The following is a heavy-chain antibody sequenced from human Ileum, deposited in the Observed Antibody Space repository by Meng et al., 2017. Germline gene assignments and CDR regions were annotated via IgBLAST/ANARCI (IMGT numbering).Heavy chain of an antibody. CDR2: MNTDKGNT. V-gene: IGHV1-18*01. CDR3: AREGAYNGGDY. Sequence: QVHLVQSGAEGKKPGASVKVSCKASGYTFTTYGISWVRQAPGQGLEWMGWMNTDKGNTNYAQKFQGRVTMTRDTSTSTAYMELRSLRSDDTAVYYCAREGAYNGGDYWGQGTLVTVSS. J-gene: IGHJ4*02. D-gene: IGHD1-1*01. CDR1: GYTFTTYG.